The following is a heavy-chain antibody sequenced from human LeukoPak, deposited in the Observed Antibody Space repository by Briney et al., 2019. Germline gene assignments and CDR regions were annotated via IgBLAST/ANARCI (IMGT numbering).Heavy chain of an antibody. V-gene: IGHV4-39*07. Sequence: SETLSLTCTVSGGSISSSSYYWGWIRQPPGKGLEWIGSIYYSGSTYYNPSLKSRVTISVDTSKNQFSLKLSSVTAADTAVYYCARHGGIAAAHIDYWGQGTLVTVSS. CDR3: ARHGGIAAAHIDY. J-gene: IGHJ4*02. D-gene: IGHD6-13*01. CDR1: GGSISSSSYY. CDR2: IYYSGST.